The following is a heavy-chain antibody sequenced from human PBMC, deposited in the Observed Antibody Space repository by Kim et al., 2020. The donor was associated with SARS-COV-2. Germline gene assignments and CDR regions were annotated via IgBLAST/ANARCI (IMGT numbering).Heavy chain of an antibody. CDR3: ARNPGIYGLDV. V-gene: IGHV3-74*01. CDR1: GFTFSAFW. CDR2: ITSDGSAT. J-gene: IGHJ6*02. Sequence: GGSLRLSCVGSGFTFSAFWMHWVRQAPGKGLEWVSRITSDGSATTYADSVKGRFTVFRDNAKNTLYLQMTSLRADDTAVYFCARNPGIYGLDVWGQGTTVTVSS.